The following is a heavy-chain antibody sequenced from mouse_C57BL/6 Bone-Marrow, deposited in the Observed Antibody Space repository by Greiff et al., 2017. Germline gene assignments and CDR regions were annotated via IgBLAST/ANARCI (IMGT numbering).Heavy chain of an antibody. CDR1: GYTFTSYG. V-gene: IGHV1-81*01. D-gene: IGHD2-5*01. CDR3: ARDSKHAMYY. CDR2: IYPRSGNT. J-gene: IGHJ4*01. Sequence: VQLQQSGAELARPGASVKLSCKASGYTFTSYGISWVKQRTGQGLEWIGEIYPRSGNTYYNEKFKGKATMNADKSSSTAYMDLRSLTSEDSAVYFCARDSKHAMYYWGQGTSVTVSS.